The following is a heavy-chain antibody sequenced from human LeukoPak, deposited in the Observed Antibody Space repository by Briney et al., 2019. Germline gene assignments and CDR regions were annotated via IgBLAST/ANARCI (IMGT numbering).Heavy chain of an antibody. CDR3: ARDRYCSSTSCYYFDY. D-gene: IGHD2-2*01. Sequence: KTSETLSLTCAVSGGSTSTSSHYWGWIRQPPGKGLEWIGSIYYSESIYYNPSLKSRVTISVDTSKNQFSLKLTSVTAADTAVYYCARDRYCSSTSCYYFDYWGQGTLVTVSS. CDR1: GGSTSTSSHY. V-gene: IGHV4-39*02. CDR2: IYYSESI. J-gene: IGHJ4*02.